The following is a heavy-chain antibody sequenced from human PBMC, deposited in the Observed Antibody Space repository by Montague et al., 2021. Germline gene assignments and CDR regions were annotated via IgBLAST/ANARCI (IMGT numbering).Heavy chain of an antibody. CDR2: LYDSGDT. Sequence: SETLSLTCIVSSGSISSFSQAWIRQAPGKALEWIGHLYDSGDTYYNPSLHSRLTFSLDTSRNQFFLRLTSVTAADTAVYDCARRGRPMGLYHFDYWGQGTLVTVSS. CDR1: SGSISSFS. D-gene: IGHD2-8*01. V-gene: IGHV4-59*03. CDR3: ARRGRPMGLYHFDY. J-gene: IGHJ4*02.